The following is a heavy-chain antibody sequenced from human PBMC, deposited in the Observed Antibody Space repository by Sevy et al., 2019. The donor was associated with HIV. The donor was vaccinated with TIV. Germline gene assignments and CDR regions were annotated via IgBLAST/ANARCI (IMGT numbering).Heavy chain of an antibody. CDR3: ARPRANYVDHYFFYAMDV. CDR1: GLSVTNNG. D-gene: IGHD4-17*01. J-gene: IGHJ6*02. V-gene: IGHV3-30*03. CDR2: ISYDGSDK. Sequence: GGSLRLSCEVSGLSVTNNGMHWVRQAPGKGLEWVAVISYDGSDKYYADSVKGRFTISRDNFKNTLYLQMNSLTTEDTAVYYCARPRANYVDHYFFYAMDVWGQGTTVTVSS.